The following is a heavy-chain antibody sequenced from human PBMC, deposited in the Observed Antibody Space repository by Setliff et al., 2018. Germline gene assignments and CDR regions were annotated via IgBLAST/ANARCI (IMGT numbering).Heavy chain of an antibody. CDR2: IYYSGST. V-gene: IGHV4-59*08. J-gene: IGHJ3*02. CDR1: GVSISSYH. CDR3: ARHPAGQGAFDI. Sequence: SETLSLTCNVSGVSISSYHWSWIRQPPGKALEGVGYIYYSGSTNYNPSLKSRVTISVDTSKKQISLKLRSVTAADTAVYYCARHPAGQGAFDIWGQGTKVTVS.